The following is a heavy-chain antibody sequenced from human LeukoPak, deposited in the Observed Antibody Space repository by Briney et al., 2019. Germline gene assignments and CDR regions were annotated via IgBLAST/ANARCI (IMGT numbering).Heavy chain of an antibody. V-gene: IGHV3-11*04. CDR2: ISSSGSTI. Sequence: GGSLRLSCAASGFTFSDYYMSWIRQAPGKGLEWVSYISSSGSTIYYADSVKGRFTISRDNAKNSLYLQMNSLRAEDTAVYYCARDGSPTYYDSSGYSLNFDSWGQGTLVTVSS. CDR1: GFTFSDYY. J-gene: IGHJ4*02. CDR3: ARDGSPTYYDSSGYSLNFDS. D-gene: IGHD3-22*01.